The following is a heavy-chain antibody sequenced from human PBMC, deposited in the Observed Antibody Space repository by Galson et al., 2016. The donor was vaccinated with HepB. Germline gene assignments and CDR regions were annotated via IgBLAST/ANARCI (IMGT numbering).Heavy chain of an antibody. CDR1: GFTFSSYW. V-gene: IGHV3-7*03. D-gene: IGHD2-15*01. CDR3: AKDASRLGYCRGDNCPYLDY. J-gene: IGHJ4*02. CDR2: IKQDGSEK. Sequence: SLRLSCAASGFTFSSYWMSWVRQAPGKGLEWVANIKQDGSEKYYVDSVKGRFTISRDNAKNSLFLEMNSLNAEATALYYCAKDASRLGYCRGDNCPYLDYWGQGTLVTVSS.